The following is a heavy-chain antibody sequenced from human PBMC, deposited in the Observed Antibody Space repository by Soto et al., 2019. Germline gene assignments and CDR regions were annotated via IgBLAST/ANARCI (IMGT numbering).Heavy chain of an antibody. Sequence: QVQLVQSGAEVKKPGSSVKVSCKASGGTFSSYAISWVRQAPGQGLEWMGGIIPIFGTANYAQKFQGRVTITADESTSTAYMELSSLRSEDTAVYYCASGAYHYDSSGYLGAFDIWGQGTMVTVSS. CDR2: IIPIFGTA. D-gene: IGHD3-22*01. V-gene: IGHV1-69*01. CDR3: ASGAYHYDSSGYLGAFDI. CDR1: GGTFSSYA. J-gene: IGHJ3*02.